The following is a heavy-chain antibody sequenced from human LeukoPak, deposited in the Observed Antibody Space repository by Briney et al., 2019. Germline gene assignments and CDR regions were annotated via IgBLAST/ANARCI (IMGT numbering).Heavy chain of an antibody. CDR2: IAWNSGNT. D-gene: IGHD3-10*01. V-gene: IGHV3-9*01. J-gene: IGHJ4*02. Sequence: GRSLRLSCAASGFTFDNYAMHWVRQAPGKGLEWVSGIAWNSGNTGFADSVKGRFTISRDNAENSRSLQMNSLTPEDTAFYFCAKDMNSYGSGSSYNPWGPFDSWGQGTLVTVSS. CDR3: AKDMNSYGSGSSYNPWGPFDS. CDR1: GFTFDNYA.